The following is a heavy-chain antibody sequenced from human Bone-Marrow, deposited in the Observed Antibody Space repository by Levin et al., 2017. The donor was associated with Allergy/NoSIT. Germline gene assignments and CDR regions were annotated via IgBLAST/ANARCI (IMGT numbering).Heavy chain of an antibody. Sequence: GGSLRLSCAASGFTFSSYSMNWVRQAPGKGLEWVSSISSSSSYIYYADSVKGRFTISRDNAKNSLYLQMNSLRAEDTAVYYCARDRKGITMIPWGWFDPWGQGTLVTVSS. J-gene: IGHJ5*02. CDR3: ARDRKGITMIPWGWFDP. CDR1: GFTFSSYS. D-gene: IGHD3-22*01. CDR2: ISSSSSYI. V-gene: IGHV3-21*01.